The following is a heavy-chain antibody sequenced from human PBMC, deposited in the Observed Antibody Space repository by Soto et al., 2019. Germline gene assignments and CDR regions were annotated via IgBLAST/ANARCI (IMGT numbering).Heavy chain of an antibody. D-gene: IGHD1-1*01. Sequence: GESLKISCKGSGYIFTSYWIGWVRQMPGKGLEWMGIIYPGDSDTRYSPSLQGQVTISADKPISTAYLKWSRLKASDTAMYYCARHSLDGALDYYYGMDVWGQGTTVTVSS. CDR2: IYPGDSDT. CDR1: GYIFTSYW. CDR3: ARHSLDGALDYYYGMDV. V-gene: IGHV5-51*01. J-gene: IGHJ6*02.